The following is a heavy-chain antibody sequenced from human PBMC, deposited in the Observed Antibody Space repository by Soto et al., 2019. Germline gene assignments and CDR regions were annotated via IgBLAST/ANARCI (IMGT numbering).Heavy chain of an antibody. V-gene: IGHV1-69*13. J-gene: IGHJ4*02. D-gene: IGHD1-7*01. CDR2: IIPIFGTA. Sequence: GASVKVSCKASGGTFSSYAIIWVRQAPGQGLEWMGGIIPIFGTANYAQKFQGRVTITADESTSTAYMELSSLRSEDTAVYYCAKDTYNWNYVFDYWGQGTLVTVSS. CDR3: AKDTYNWNYVFDY. CDR1: GGTFSSYA.